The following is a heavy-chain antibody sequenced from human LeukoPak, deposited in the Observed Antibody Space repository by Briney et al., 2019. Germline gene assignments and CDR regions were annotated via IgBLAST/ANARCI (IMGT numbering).Heavy chain of an antibody. J-gene: IGHJ4*02. CDR2: ISGSGGST. D-gene: IGHD3-9*01. CDR3: AKDLRYFVPLGPDY. CDR1: GFTFSSYA. V-gene: IGHV3-23*01. Sequence: HPGGSLRLSCAASGFTFSSYAMSWVRQAPGKGLEWVSAISGSGGSTYYADSVKGRFTISRDNSKNTLYLQMNSLRAEDTAVYYCAKDLRYFVPLGPDYSGQGTLVSASS.